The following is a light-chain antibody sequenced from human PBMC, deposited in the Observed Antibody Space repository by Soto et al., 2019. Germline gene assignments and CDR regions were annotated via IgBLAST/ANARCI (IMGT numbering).Light chain of an antibody. V-gene: IGLV1-40*01. CDR1: SSNIGAGYA. Sequence: QSVLTQPPSVSGAPGQRITISCTGSSSNIGAGYAVHWYQHLPVTAPKLLIFDNQNRHSGVPDRFSGSKSGTSASLAITGLQAEDEADDYCQSFDSSLSVVVFGGGTKLTVL. CDR3: QSFDSSLSVVV. CDR2: DNQ. J-gene: IGLJ2*01.